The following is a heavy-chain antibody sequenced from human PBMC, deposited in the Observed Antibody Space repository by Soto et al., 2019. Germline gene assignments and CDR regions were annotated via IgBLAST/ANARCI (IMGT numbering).Heavy chain of an antibody. J-gene: IGHJ3*02. CDR1: GGSISSYY. D-gene: IGHD3-3*01. CDR2: IYYSGST. V-gene: IGHV4-59*01. Sequence: QVQLQESGPGLVKPSETLSLTCTVSGGSISSYYWSWIRQPPGKGLEWIGYIYYSGSTNYNPSLKSRVTISVDTSKNQFSPKLGSVTAADTAVYYCARGRAHITLFGVVKDPDAFDIWGQGTMVTVSS. CDR3: ARGRAHITLFGVVKDPDAFDI.